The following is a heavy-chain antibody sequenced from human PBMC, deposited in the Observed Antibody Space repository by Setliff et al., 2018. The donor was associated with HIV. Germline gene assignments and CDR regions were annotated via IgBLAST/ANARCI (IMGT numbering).Heavy chain of an antibody. CDR2: ISGTGGST. J-gene: IGHJ3*02. V-gene: IGHV3-23*01. D-gene: IGHD2-21*02. CDR1: GFTFSSYA. Sequence: PGGSLRLSCSASGFTFSSYAMSWVRQAPGKGLEWVSVISGTGGSTYYADSVKGRFTISRDNSKNTLSLQMNSLKAEDTAVYYCAKDQNIVVVTAIFHAFDIWGQGTMVTVSS. CDR3: AKDQNIVVVTAIFHAFDI.